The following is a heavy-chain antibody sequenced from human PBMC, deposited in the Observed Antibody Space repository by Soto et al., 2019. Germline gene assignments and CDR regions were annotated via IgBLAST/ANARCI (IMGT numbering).Heavy chain of an antibody. J-gene: IGHJ6*02. CDR1: GYTFTSYG. CDR3: ARREAARLGLYYYYGMDV. V-gene: IGHV1-18*04. Sequence: GASVKVSCKASGYTFTSYGISWVRQAPGQGLEWMGWISAYNGNTNYAQKLQGRVTMTTDTSTSTAYMELRSLRSDDTAVYYCARREAARLGLYYYYGMDVWGQGTMVTVSS. D-gene: IGHD6-6*01. CDR2: ISAYNGNT.